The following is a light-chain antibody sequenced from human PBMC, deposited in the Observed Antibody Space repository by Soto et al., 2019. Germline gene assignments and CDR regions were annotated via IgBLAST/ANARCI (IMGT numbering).Light chain of an antibody. V-gene: IGKV2-28*01. CDR3: QQYNNWPQT. Sequence: DIVMTQSPLSLPVTPGEPASISCRSSQSLLHSNAYNYLDWYLQRPGQSPQLLIYGASTRATGIPARFSGSGSGTEFTLTISSLQSEDFAVYYCQQYNNWPQTFGQGTKVDIK. J-gene: IGKJ1*01. CDR1: QSLLHSNAYNY. CDR2: GAS.